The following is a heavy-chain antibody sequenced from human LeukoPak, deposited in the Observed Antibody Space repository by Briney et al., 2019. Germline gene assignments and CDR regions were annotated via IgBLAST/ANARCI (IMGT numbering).Heavy chain of an antibody. D-gene: IGHD1-26*01. J-gene: IGHJ4*02. CDR3: ARDRGDGGSLDY. V-gene: IGHV3-7*01. CDR2: IKKDGSEI. CDR1: EFSVGSNY. Sequence: GGSLRLSCAASEFSVGSNYMTWVRQAPGKGLEWVANIKKDGSEIGYVDSVKGRCTISRDNAKSSLYLQMNSLRAEDTAIYYCARDRGDGGSLDYWGQGTLVIVSS.